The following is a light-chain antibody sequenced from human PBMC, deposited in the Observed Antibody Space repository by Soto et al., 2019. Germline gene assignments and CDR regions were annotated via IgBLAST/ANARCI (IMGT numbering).Light chain of an antibody. J-gene: IGLJ1*01. Sequence: QSVLTQPPSVSGAPGQRVTISCTGSSSNIGADYDVHWYQQLPGRAPKLLIFGNSNRPSGVPDRFSGSKSGTSASLAITGLRAEYEAEYYGQSSERCLSGYVFGTGTKVTVL. CDR3: QSSERCLSGYV. CDR2: GNS. CDR1: SSNIGADYD. V-gene: IGLV1-40*01.